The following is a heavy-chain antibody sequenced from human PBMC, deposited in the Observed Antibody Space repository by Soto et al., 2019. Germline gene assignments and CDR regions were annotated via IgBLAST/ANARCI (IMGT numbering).Heavy chain of an antibody. CDR2: LDYEEGER. D-gene: IGHD4-17*01. CDR1: GNTRSVLP. V-gene: IGHV1-24*01. CDR3: AGGVTTFDY. Sequence: GASVKVSCKFSGNTRSVLPMHGVQQSPLKWLDWMGSLDYEEGERNFAHRFQGRVTVTEGTSTDTAYMDLSSLKSEGTAVYYCAGGVTTFDYWGQGTLVTVSS. J-gene: IGHJ4*02.